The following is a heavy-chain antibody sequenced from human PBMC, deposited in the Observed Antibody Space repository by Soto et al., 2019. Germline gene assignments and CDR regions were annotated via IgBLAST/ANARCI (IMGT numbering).Heavy chain of an antibody. Sequence: QVQLVQSGAEVKKPGSSVKVSCKASGGTFSSYAISWVRQAPGQGLEWMGGIIPIFGTANYAQKFQGRVTXTXDXYTSTAYRALSSLRSEDTAVYYCARDRGSSYGPIGYWGQGTLVTVSS. CDR2: IIPIFGTA. CDR1: GGTFSSYA. V-gene: IGHV1-69*05. D-gene: IGHD5-18*01. J-gene: IGHJ4*02. CDR3: ARDRGSSYGPIGY.